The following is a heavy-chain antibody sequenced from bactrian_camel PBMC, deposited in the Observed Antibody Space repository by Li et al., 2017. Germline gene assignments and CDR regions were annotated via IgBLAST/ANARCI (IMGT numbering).Heavy chain of an antibody. CDR2: IDDDGTI. V-gene: IGHV3S42*01. Sequence: VQLVESGGGSVQAGGSLGLSCKVSGYSRSRYCMGWFRQAPGKSREGVASIDDDGTITYEDSVQGRFTISRDNAKNTLYLQMVNLKPEDTAMYYCVADFPRRRAPDLVDILGLAYKGRGTQVTVS. J-gene: IGHJ4*01. D-gene: IGHD1*01. CDR1: GYSRSRYC.